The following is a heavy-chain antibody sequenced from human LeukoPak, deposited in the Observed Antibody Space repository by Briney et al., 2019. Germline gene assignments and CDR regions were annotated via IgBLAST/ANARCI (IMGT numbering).Heavy chain of an antibody. CDR3: AGEVLRVVAATRYNWFDP. Sequence: GGSLRLSCAASGFTFSSYGMHWVRQAPGKGLEWVAVIWYDGSNKYYADSVKGRFTISRDNSKNTLYLQMDSLRAEDTAVYYCAGEVLRVVAATRYNWFDPWGQGTLVTVSS. D-gene: IGHD2-15*01. CDR1: GFTFSSYG. V-gene: IGHV3-33*01. J-gene: IGHJ5*02. CDR2: IWYDGSNK.